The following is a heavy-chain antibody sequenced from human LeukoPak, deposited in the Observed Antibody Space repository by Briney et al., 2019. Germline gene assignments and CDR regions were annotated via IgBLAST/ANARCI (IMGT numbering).Heavy chain of an antibody. CDR2: TYHSGSA. CDR3: ARQYCSSATCYYHFDY. J-gene: IGHJ4*02. Sequence: SETLSLTCSVSGGSITSYYWGWIRQPPGKGLEWIGYTYHSGSATYNPSLKSRVTISVDTSKNQFSLGLNSVTAADTAVYYCARQYCSSATCYYHFDYWGQGTLVTVSS. D-gene: IGHD2-2*01. CDR1: GGSITSYY. V-gene: IGHV4-59*08.